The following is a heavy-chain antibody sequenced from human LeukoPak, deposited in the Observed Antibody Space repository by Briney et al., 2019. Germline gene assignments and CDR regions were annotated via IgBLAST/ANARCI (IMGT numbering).Heavy chain of an antibody. D-gene: IGHD6-13*01. CDR2: IYSGGST. V-gene: IGHV3-53*01. Sequence: TGGSLRLSCAASGFTFSSYPMSWVRQAPGKGLEWVSVIYSGGSTYYADSVKGRFTISRDNSKNTLYLQMNSLRAEDTAVYYCARDSQQLGHFDYWGQGTLVTVSS. CDR1: GFTFSSYP. CDR3: ARDSQQLGHFDY. J-gene: IGHJ4*02.